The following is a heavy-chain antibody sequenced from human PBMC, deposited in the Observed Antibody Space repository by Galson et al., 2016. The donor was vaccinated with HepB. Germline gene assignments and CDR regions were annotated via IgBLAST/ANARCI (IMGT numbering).Heavy chain of an antibody. D-gene: IGHD3-9*01. Sequence: ETLSLTCAVYGESFSNYYYNWIRQPPGKGLEWIGDINRSGSTNFNPSLKSRVTISVDASKNQFSLNLTSVTAADTAVYYCARAGFYDTLTGFRPFDYWGQGTLVTVSS. CDR2: INRSGST. CDR3: ARAGFYDTLTGFRPFDY. J-gene: IGHJ4*02. V-gene: IGHV4-34*01. CDR1: GESFSNYY.